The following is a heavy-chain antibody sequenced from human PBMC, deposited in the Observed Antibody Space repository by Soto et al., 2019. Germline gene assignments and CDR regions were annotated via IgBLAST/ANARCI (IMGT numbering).Heavy chain of an antibody. J-gene: IGHJ4*02. Sequence: GASVKVSCKASGYTFNTYGITWVRQAPGQVLEWMGWINPYNGNTKFAQKLQDRVTMTTATSTSTAYMELASLRSDDTAVYYCARGCIAVTTHLCYWGQGTLVTVS. CDR3: ARGCIAVTTHLCY. D-gene: IGHD4-17*01. CDR2: INPYNGNT. CDR1: GYTFNTYG. V-gene: IGHV1-18*01.